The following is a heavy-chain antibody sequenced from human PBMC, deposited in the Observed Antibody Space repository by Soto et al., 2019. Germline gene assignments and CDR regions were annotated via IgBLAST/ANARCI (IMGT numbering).Heavy chain of an antibody. Sequence: LLLQSGAELKKPGASVKISCKASGYSFSTYDISWLRQAPRQGPEWMGRISPKNGNTNYAQNFQDRVTMTADTSSSTAYMELRGLRSDDTAKYYCATSYDSGFDPWGQGTLVTVSS. D-gene: IGHD3-3*01. CDR3: ATSYDSGFDP. CDR1: GYSFSTYD. J-gene: IGHJ5*02. V-gene: IGHV1-18*04. CDR2: ISPKNGNT.